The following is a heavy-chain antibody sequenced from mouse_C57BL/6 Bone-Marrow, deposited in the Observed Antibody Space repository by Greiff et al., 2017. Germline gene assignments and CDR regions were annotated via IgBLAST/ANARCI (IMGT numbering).Heavy chain of an antibody. CDR1: GFNIKDDY. CDR3: TTEGLLLRYPAWFAY. V-gene: IGHV14-4*01. D-gene: IGHD1-1*01. Sequence: VQLQHSGAELVRPGASVKLSCTASGFNIKDDYMHWVKQRPEQGLEWIGWIDPENGDTEYASKFQGKATITADTSSNTAYLQLSSLTSEDTAVYYCTTEGLLLRYPAWFAYWGQGTLVTVSA. J-gene: IGHJ3*01. CDR2: IDPENGDT.